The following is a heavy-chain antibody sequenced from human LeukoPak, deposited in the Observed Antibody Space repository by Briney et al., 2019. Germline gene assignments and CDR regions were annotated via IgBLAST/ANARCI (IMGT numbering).Heavy chain of an antibody. CDR3: ARDGQDTAMPDYYGMDV. V-gene: IGHV3-30-3*01. J-gene: IGHJ6*02. CDR2: ISYDGSNK. CDR1: GFTFSSYA. Sequence: GGSLRLSCAASGFTFSSYAMHWVRQAPGKGLEWVAVISYDGSNKYYADSVKGRFTISRDNSKNTLYLQMNSPRAEDTAVYYCARDGQDTAMPDYYGMDVWGQGTTVTVSS. D-gene: IGHD5-18*01.